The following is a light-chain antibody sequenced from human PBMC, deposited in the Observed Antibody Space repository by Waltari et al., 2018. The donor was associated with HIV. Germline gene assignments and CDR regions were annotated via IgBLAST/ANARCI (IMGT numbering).Light chain of an antibody. J-gene: IGLJ3*02. CDR2: EGI. CDR1: SSDVGSYNL. V-gene: IGLV2-23*01. Sequence: QSALTQPASVSGSPGQSITISCTGSSSDVGSYNLVSWDQQHPGKAPKLMIYEGINRPLWVSNRFSGSKSCNTASLTISVLQAEDEADYYCCSYAGSSNWVFGGGTKVTVL. CDR3: CSYAGSSNWV.